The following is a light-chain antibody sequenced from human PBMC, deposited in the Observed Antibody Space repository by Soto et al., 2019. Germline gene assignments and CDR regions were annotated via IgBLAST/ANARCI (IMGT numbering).Light chain of an antibody. Sequence: QSALTQPPSASGSLGQSVTISCTGSSSDVGGYNYVSWYQQHPGKAPKLIIYEVSKRPSGVPDRFSGSKSGNTASLTVSGLQAEDEADYYCSSYAGSNNLVFGGGTQLTVL. CDR2: EVS. CDR1: SSDVGGYNY. CDR3: SSYAGSNNLV. J-gene: IGLJ7*01. V-gene: IGLV2-8*01.